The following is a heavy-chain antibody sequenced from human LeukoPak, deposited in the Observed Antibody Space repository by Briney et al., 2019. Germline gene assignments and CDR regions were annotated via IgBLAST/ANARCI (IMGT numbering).Heavy chain of an antibody. Sequence: GGSLRLSCAASGFTFSSYAMSWVRQAPGKGLEWVSAISGSGGSTYYADSVKGRFTISRDNSKNTLYLQMNSLRAEDTAVYYCAEESSGITIFGVVIMGFDYWGQGTLVTVSS. V-gene: IGHV3-23*01. CDR1: GFTFSSYA. D-gene: IGHD3-3*01. CDR2: ISGSGGST. CDR3: AEESSGITIFGVVIMGFDY. J-gene: IGHJ4*02.